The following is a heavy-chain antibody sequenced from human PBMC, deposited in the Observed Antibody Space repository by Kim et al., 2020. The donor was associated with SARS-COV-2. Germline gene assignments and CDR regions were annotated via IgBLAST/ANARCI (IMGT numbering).Heavy chain of an antibody. CDR3: AKVGGSGSYDY. Sequence: GGSLRLSCAASGFTFDDYAMHWVRQAPGKGLEWVSGISWNSGSIGYADSVKGRFTISRDNAKNSLYLQMNSLRAEDTALYYCAKVGGSGSYDYWGQGTL. CDR2: ISWNSGSI. D-gene: IGHD3-10*01. CDR1: GFTFDDYA. V-gene: IGHV3-9*01. J-gene: IGHJ4*02.